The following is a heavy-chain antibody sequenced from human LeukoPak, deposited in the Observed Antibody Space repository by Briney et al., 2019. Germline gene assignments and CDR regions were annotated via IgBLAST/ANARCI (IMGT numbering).Heavy chain of an antibody. J-gene: IGHJ4*02. Sequence: PSETLSLTCTVSGDTISSSYYWSWFRQLPGKGLEWIGFIYHSGKTYYNPSHKSRFTISIDTSKNLFSLKVSSVTAADTAVYYCARDAGYYFDFWGQGTLVTVSS. D-gene: IGHD6-13*01. V-gene: IGHV4-31*03. CDR2: IYHSGKT. CDR3: ARDAGYYFDF. CDR1: GDTISSSYY.